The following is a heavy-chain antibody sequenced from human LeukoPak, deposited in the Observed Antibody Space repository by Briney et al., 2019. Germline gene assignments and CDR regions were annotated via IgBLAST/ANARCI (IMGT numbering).Heavy chain of an antibody. V-gene: IGHV4-59*08. CDR1: GGSISGYY. D-gene: IGHD1-26*01. Sequence: SETLSLTCTVSGGSISGYYWSWIRQPPGKGLEWIGYIYNSGNTNYNPSLKSRVTISVDTSKNQFSLKLSSVTAADTAMYYCARGSHYLRGNFDYWGQGTPVTVSS. J-gene: IGHJ4*02. CDR3: ARGSHYLRGNFDY. CDR2: IYNSGNT.